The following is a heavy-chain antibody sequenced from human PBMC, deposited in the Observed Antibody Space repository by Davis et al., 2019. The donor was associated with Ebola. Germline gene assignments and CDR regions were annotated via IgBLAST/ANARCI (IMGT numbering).Heavy chain of an antibody. V-gene: IGHV4-39*07. J-gene: IGHJ4*02. CDR2: IYYSGST. Sequence: MPSETLSLTCTVSGGSISSSSYYWGWIRQPPGKGLEWIGSIYYSGSTYYNPSLKSRVTISVDTSKNQFSLKLRSVTAADTAVYYCAREKTYSVYWGQGTLVTVSS. CDR1: GGSISSSSYY. CDR3: AREKTYSVY.